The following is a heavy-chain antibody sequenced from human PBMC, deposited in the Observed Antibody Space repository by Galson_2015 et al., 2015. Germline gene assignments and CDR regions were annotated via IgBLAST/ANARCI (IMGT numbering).Heavy chain of an antibody. V-gene: IGHV3-48*02. CDR2: ISSSSSTI. CDR1: GFTFSSYS. CDR3: VREGRAYDSSGYYYPAQFDY. Sequence: SLRLSCAASGFTFSSYSMNWVRQAPGKGLEWVSYISSSSSTIYYADSVEGRFTISRDNAKNSLYLQMNSLRDEDTAVYYCVREGRAYDSSGYYYPAQFDYWGQGTLVTVSS. J-gene: IGHJ4*02. D-gene: IGHD3-22*01.